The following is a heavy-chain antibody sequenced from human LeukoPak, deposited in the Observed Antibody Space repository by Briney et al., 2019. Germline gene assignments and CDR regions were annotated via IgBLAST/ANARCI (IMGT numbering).Heavy chain of an antibody. CDR1: GYSFISYW. CDR2: IYPGDSDT. D-gene: IGHD3-3*01. CDR3: ARPHYDFWSGYSGDAFDI. J-gene: IGHJ3*02. V-gene: IGHV5-51*01. Sequence: GESLKISCKGSGYSFISYWIGWVRQMPGKGLEWMGIIYPGDSDTRYSPSFQGQVTISADKSISTAYLQWSSLKASDTAMYYCARPHYDFWSGYSGDAFDIWGQGTMVTVSS.